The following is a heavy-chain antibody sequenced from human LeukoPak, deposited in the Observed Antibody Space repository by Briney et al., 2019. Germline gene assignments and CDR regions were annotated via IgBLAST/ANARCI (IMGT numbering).Heavy chain of an antibody. CDR1: GGSISPYY. J-gene: IGHJ4*02. CDR3: ARIGNSGSYYTLFDY. V-gene: IGHV4-59*01. CDR2: IYYTGTT. D-gene: IGHD1-26*01. Sequence: PSETLSLTCTVSGGSISPYYWSWIRQPPGKGLEWIGYIYYTGTTTYDPSLKSRVTISVDTSKSQFSLRLSSVTAADTAVYYCARIGNSGSYYTLFDYWGQGTLVTVSS.